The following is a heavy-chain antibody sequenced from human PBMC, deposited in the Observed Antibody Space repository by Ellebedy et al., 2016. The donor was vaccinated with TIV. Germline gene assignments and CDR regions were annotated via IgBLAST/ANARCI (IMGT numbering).Heavy chain of an antibody. CDR3: ARHPQLVRYNWFDP. CDR2: IDPSDSYT. V-gene: IGHV5-10-1*01. CDR1: GYSFTSYW. Sequence: KVSCKGSGYSFTSYWISWVRQMPGKGLEWMGRIDPSDSYTNYSPSFQGHVTISADKSISTAYLQWSSLKASDTAMYYCARHPQLVRYNWFDPWGQGTLVTVSS. D-gene: IGHD6-13*01. J-gene: IGHJ5*02.